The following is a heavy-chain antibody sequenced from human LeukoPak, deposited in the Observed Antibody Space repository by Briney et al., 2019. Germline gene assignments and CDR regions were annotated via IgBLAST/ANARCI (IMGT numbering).Heavy chain of an antibody. CDR3: ARDRGLDGSDQLDS. J-gene: IGHJ5*01. CDR2: FNSNGDT. CDR1: GGSISSYH. Sequence: SETLSLTCTVSGGSISSYHWIWIRQPAGKGLEWIGRFNSNGDTVYNPSLKSRATMSLDMTNNQFSLKLSSVTAADTAVYYCARDRGLDGSDQLDSRGPGTLVTVSS. V-gene: IGHV4-4*07. D-gene: IGHD3-10*01.